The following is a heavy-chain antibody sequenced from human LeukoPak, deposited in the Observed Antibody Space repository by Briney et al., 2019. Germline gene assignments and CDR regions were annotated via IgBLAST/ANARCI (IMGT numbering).Heavy chain of an antibody. CDR3: ARRRYYGSGSYSY. J-gene: IGHJ4*02. V-gene: IGHV4-34*01. Sequence: SETLSLTCAVFAGSFRGYYWRWIRQPPRRGLEWIGEVNPSGTTNYNPPLKSRAPISLDPSKNQSSLRLSSGPAADTAVNSCARRRYYGSGSYSYWGQGTLVTVSS. CDR1: AGSFRGYY. CDR2: VNPSGTT. D-gene: IGHD3-10*01.